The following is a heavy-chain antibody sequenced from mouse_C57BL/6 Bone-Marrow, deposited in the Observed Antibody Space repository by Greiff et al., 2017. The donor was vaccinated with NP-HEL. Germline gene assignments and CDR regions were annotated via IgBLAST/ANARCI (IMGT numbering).Heavy chain of an antibody. CDR3: ASLYYGNVYAMDY. CDR2: IWGVGST. D-gene: IGHD2-1*01. CDR1: GFSLTSYG. Sequence: VQLQQSGPGLVAPSQSLSITCTVSGFSLTSYGVDWVRQSPGKGLEWLGVIWGVGSTNYNSALKSRLSISKDNSKSQVFLKMNSPQTDDTAMYYCASLYYGNVYAMDYWGQGTSVTVSS. V-gene: IGHV2-6*01. J-gene: IGHJ4*01.